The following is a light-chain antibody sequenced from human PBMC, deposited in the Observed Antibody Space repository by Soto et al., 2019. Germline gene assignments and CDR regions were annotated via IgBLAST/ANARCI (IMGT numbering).Light chain of an antibody. J-gene: IGKJ1*01. CDR2: GAS. Sequence: DIQLTQSPSLLSASTGDRVTISCRMSQGSSSYLAWYQQKPGQAPRLLIYGASSRATGIPDRFSGSGSGTDFTLTISRLEPEDFAVYYCQQYGSSPPWTFGQGTKVDIK. V-gene: IGKV3-20*01. CDR1: QGSSSY. CDR3: QQYGSSPPWT.